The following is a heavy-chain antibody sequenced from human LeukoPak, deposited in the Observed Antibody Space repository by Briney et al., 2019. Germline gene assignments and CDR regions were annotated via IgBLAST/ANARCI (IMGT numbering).Heavy chain of an antibody. CDR1: GGSFSGYY. CDR3: ARGAGEAFDI. Sequence: PSETLSLTCAVYGGSFSGYYWSWIRQPPGKGLEWIGEINHSGSTNYNPSLKSRVTISVDTSKNQFSLKLSSVTAADTAVYYCARGAGEAFDIWGQGTMVTVSS. J-gene: IGHJ3*02. CDR2: INHSGST. V-gene: IGHV4-34*01. D-gene: IGHD3-10*01.